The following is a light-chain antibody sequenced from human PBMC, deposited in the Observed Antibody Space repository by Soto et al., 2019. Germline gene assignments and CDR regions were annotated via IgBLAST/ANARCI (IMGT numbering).Light chain of an antibody. CDR2: LGS. CDR1: QSLVHSNGDNY. CDR3: MQALQTPV. Sequence: DIVMTQSPLSLAVTPGEPASISCRSSQSLVHSNGDNYLDWYVQKPGQSPQLLIYLGSTRASGVPDRFSGSGSGTEFTLKISRVEAEDVGVYYCMQALQTPVFGGGTKVEIK. J-gene: IGKJ4*01. V-gene: IGKV2-28*01.